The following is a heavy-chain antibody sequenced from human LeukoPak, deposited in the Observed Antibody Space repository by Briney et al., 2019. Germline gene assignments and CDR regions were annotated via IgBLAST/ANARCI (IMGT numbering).Heavy chain of an antibody. CDR3: ARESKWYDYSNYVLFDY. Sequence: ASVKVSCKASGYTFTSYGISWVRQAPGQGLEWMGWISAYNGNTNYAQKLQGRVAMTTDTSTSTVYMELRSLRSDDTAVYYCARESKWYDYSNYVLFDYWGQGTLVTVSS. D-gene: IGHD4-11*01. V-gene: IGHV1-18*01. CDR1: GYTFTSYG. J-gene: IGHJ4*02. CDR2: ISAYNGNT.